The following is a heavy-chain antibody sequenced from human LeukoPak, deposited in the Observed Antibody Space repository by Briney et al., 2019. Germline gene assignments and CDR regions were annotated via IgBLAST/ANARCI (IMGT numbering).Heavy chain of an antibody. CDR3: ARLRYYYDSSGSHVWFDP. CDR2: IYTSGST. J-gene: IGHJ5*02. Sequence: PSETLSLTCTVSGGSISSGSYYWSWIRQPAGKGLEWIGRIYTSGSTNYNPSLKSRVTMSVDTSKNQFSLKLSSVTAADTAVYYCARLRYYYDSSGSHVWFDPWGQGTLVTVSS. CDR1: GGSISSGSYY. D-gene: IGHD3-22*01. V-gene: IGHV4-61*02.